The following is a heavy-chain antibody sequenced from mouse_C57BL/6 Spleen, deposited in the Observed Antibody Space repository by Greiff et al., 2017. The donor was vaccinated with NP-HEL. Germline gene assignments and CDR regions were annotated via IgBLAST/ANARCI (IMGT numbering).Heavy chain of an antibody. V-gene: IGHV3-1*01. CDR1: GYSITSGYD. CDR3: ARGRSSYAMDY. J-gene: IGHJ4*01. Sequence: DVHLVESGPGMVKPSQSLSLTCTVTGYSITSGYDWHWIRHFPGNKLEWMGYISYSGSTNYNPSLKSRISITHDTSKNHFFLKLNSVTTEDTATYYCARGRSSYAMDYWGQGTSVTVSS. CDR2: ISYSGST.